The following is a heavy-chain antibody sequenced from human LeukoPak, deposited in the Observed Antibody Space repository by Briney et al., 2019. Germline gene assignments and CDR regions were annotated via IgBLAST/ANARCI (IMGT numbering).Heavy chain of an antibody. CDR3: ARGLRWELLS. J-gene: IGHJ4*02. Sequence: PSETLSLTCTVSGGSISSGSYYWSWIRQPPGKGLEWIGEINHSGSTNYNPSLKSRVTISVDTSKNQFSLKLSSVTAADTAVYYCARGLRWELLSWGQGTLVTVSS. D-gene: IGHD1-26*01. CDR1: GGSISSGSYY. CDR2: INHSGST. V-gene: IGHV4-39*07.